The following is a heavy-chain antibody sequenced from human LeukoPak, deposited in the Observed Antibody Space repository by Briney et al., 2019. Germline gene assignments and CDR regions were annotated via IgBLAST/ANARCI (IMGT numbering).Heavy chain of an antibody. V-gene: IGHV4-59*01. Sequence: SETLSLPCAVYGGSFSGYYWSWIRQPPGKGLEWIGYIYYSGSTNYNPSLKSRVTISVDTSKNQFSLKLTSVTAADTAVYYCARELAATVVNYGMDVWGQGTTVTVSS. J-gene: IGHJ6*02. D-gene: IGHD4-23*01. CDR3: ARELAATVVNYGMDV. CDR1: GGSFSGYY. CDR2: IYYSGST.